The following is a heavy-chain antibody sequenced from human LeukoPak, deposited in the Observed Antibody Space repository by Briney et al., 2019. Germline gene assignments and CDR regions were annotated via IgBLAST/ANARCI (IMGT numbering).Heavy chain of an antibody. CDR1: GFTFSSYW. J-gene: IGHJ4*02. V-gene: IGHV3-74*01. CDR3: ARDLEEDMITFGGVPDY. CDR2: IDGDGRIA. D-gene: IGHD3-16*01. Sequence: GGSLRLSCAASGFTFSSYWMHWVRQVPGQGLVWVSHIDGDGRIAHYGDSVKGRFTISRDNAKNTVYLQMNSLRAEDTAVYYCARDLEEDMITFGGVPDYWGQGTLVTVSS.